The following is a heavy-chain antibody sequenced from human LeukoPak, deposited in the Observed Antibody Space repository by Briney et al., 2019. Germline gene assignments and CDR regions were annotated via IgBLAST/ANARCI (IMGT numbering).Heavy chain of an antibody. CDR3: AKSTGGVISDYYYMDV. V-gene: IGHV3-30*02. Sequence: PGGSLRLSCAVSGFTFSTYGMHWVRQAPGKGLEWVAFIQYNGNNKYYADSVKGRFTISRDSSKNTLYLQMNSLRAEDTAVYYCAKSTGGVISDYYYMDVWGKGTTVTVSS. CDR1: GFTFSTYG. CDR2: IQYNGNNK. J-gene: IGHJ6*03. D-gene: IGHD3-10*01.